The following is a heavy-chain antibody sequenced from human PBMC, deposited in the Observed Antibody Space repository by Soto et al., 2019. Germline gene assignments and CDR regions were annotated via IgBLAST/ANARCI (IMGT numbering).Heavy chain of an antibody. CDR3: AKGALVAAIRRVDY. J-gene: IGHJ4*02. V-gene: IGHV3-21*04. D-gene: IGHD2-15*01. CDR2: ISSSSSYI. CDR1: GFTFSSYS. Sequence: GGSLRLSCAASGFTFSSYSMNWVRQAPGKGLEWVSSISSSSSYIYYADSVKGRFTISRDNSKNTLYLQMNSLRAEDTAVYYCAKGALVAAIRRVDYWGQGTLVTVSS.